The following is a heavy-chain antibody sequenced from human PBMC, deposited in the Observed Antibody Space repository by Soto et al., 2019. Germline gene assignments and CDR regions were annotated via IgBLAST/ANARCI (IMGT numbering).Heavy chain of an antibody. D-gene: IGHD2-15*01. Sequence: SVKVSFKASGGTFSSYAISWVRQAPGQGLEWMGGIIPIFGTANYAQKFQGRVTITADESTSTAYMELSSLRSEDTAVYYCAREDLVVVAAITKDYYYYGMDVWGQGTTVTVSS. J-gene: IGHJ6*02. V-gene: IGHV1-69*13. CDR2: IIPIFGTA. CDR3: AREDLVVVAAITKDYYYYGMDV. CDR1: GGTFSSYA.